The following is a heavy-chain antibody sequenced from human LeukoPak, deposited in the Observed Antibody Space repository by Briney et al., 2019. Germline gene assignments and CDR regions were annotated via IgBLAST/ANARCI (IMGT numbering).Heavy chain of an antibody. J-gene: IGHJ4*02. D-gene: IGHD3-10*01. CDR2: IYYSGST. CDR3: ARYYGSGIPFTDY. V-gene: IGHV4-39*07. CDR1: GGSISSSSYY. Sequence: KTSETLSLTCTVSGGSISSSSYYWGWIRQPPGKGLEWIGSIYYSGSTYYNPSLKSRVTISVDTSKNQFSLKLSSVTAADTAVYYCARYYGSGIPFTDYWGQGTLVTVSS.